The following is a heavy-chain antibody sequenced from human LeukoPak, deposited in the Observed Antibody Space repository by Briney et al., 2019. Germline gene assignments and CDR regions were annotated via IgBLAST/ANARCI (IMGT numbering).Heavy chain of an antibody. CDR2: IHYTGST. CDR3: ARQERGTTYDY. CDR1: GGSISSNIYY. V-gene: IGHV4-39*01. D-gene: IGHD1-7*01. J-gene: IGHJ4*02. Sequence: PSETLSLTCTVSGGSISSNIYYWDWIRQPPGKGLEWTGAIHYTGSTYYNPSLRSRVTISVDTSRNQFSLNLTSVNAADTAVYYSARQERGTTYDYWGQGTLATVSP.